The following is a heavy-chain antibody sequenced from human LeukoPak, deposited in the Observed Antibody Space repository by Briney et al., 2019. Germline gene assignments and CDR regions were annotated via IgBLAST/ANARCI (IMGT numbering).Heavy chain of an antibody. J-gene: IGHJ4*02. CDR2: IYYSGST. CDR1: GGSISSSTYY. CDR3: ARGLYFDS. V-gene: IGHV4-39*07. Sequence: PSETLSLTCTVSGGSISSSTYYWGWIRQPPGKGLEWIGTIYYSGSTYYNPSLKSRVTISVDTSKNQFSLKLSSVTAADTAIYYCARGLYFDSWGQGTLVTVSS.